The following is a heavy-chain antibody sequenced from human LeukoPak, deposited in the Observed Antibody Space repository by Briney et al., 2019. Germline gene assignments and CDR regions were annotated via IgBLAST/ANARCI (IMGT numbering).Heavy chain of an antibody. CDR3: ARELISGDWTWDI. D-gene: IGHD2-21*02. CDR2: IIPILGIA. J-gene: IGHJ3*02. V-gene: IGHV1-69*04. CDR1: GGTFSSYA. Sequence: SVKVSCKASGGTFSSYAISWVRQAPGQGLEWMGRIIPILGIANYAQKFQGRVTITADKSTSTAYMELSSLRSEDTAVYYCARELISGDWTWDIWGQGTMVTVSS.